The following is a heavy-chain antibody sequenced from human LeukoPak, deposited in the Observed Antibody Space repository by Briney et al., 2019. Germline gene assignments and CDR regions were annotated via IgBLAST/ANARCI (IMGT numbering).Heavy chain of an antibody. D-gene: IGHD6-19*01. Sequence: ASVKVSCKASGYIFTGQYMHWVRQAPGQGLEWMGWINPKSGDTKYAQKFQGRVTMTRDTSISTAYVELSRLRSDDTAVYYCARDARYSSGWYMETPPDYWGQGTLVTVPS. CDR3: ARDARYSSGWYMETPPDY. V-gene: IGHV1-2*02. CDR1: GYIFTGQY. J-gene: IGHJ4*02. CDR2: INPKSGDT.